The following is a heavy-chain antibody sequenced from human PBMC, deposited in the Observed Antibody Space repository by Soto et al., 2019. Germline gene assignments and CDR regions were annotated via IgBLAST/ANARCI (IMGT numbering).Heavy chain of an antibody. J-gene: IGHJ4*02. Sequence: HPGGSLRLSCAASGFTVSSNYMSWVRQAPGKGLEWVSVIYSGGSTYYADSVKGRFTISRDNSKNTLYLQMNSLRAEDTAVYYCAKDDRRIAAAGEPFDYWGQGTLVTVSS. V-gene: IGHV3-53*01. D-gene: IGHD6-13*01. CDR2: IYSGGST. CDR3: AKDDRRIAAAGEPFDY. CDR1: GFTVSSNY.